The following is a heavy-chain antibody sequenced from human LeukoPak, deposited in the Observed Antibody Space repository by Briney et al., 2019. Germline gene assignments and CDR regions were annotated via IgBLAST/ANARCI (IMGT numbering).Heavy chain of an antibody. CDR3: ARGSVVLDY. Sequence: SETLSLTCTVSGGSISSGGYYWSWIRQPPGKGLEWIGYIYHSGSTYYNPSLKSRVTISVDRSKNQFSLKLSSVTAADTAVYYCARGSVVLDYWGQGTLVTVSS. D-gene: IGHD2-2*01. CDR2: IYHSGST. V-gene: IGHV4-30-2*01. J-gene: IGHJ4*02. CDR1: GGSISSGGYY.